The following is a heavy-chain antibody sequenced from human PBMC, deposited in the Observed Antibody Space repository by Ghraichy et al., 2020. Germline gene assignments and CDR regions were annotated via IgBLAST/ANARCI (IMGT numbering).Heavy chain of an antibody. J-gene: IGHJ4*02. CDR3: ASAREGSYYDSSGYDTFDD. CDR2: IYYSGIT. D-gene: IGHD3-22*01. CDR1: GGSISSGDYY. V-gene: IGHV4-30-4*01. Sequence: SETLSLTCTVSGGSISSGDYYWSWIRQPPGKGLEWIGYIYYSGITYYNPSLKSRVTISVDTSKNQLSLKLSSVTAADTAVYYCASAREGSYYDSSGYDTFDDWGQGTLVTASS.